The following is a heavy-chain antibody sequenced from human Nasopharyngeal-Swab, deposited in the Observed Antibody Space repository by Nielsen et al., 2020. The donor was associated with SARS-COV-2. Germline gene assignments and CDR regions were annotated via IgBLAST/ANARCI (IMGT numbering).Heavy chain of an antibody. CDR1: GFTFDYYV. V-gene: IGHV3-20*01. Sequence: GESLKISCAASGFTFDYYVMSLVRQAPGEGLEWVSGINWNGGSTGYADSVKGRFTISRDNAKNSLYLQMNSLRAEDTALYHCATDPFLTGTTYGMDVWGQGTTVTVSS. D-gene: IGHD1-7*01. CDR2: INWNGGST. J-gene: IGHJ6*02. CDR3: ATDPFLTGTTYGMDV.